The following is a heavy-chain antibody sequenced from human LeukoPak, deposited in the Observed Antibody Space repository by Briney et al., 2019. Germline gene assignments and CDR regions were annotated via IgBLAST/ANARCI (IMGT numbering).Heavy chain of an antibody. J-gene: IGHJ4*02. Sequence: GGSLRLSCAASGFTFSSYCMHWVRQAPGKGLEWVAFIRYDGSNKYYADSVKGRFTISRDNSKNTLYLQMNSLRAEDTAVYYCAKDHRIAVADDFDYWGQGTLVTVSS. CDR2: IRYDGSNK. CDR3: AKDHRIAVADDFDY. D-gene: IGHD6-19*01. CDR1: GFTFSSYC. V-gene: IGHV3-30*02.